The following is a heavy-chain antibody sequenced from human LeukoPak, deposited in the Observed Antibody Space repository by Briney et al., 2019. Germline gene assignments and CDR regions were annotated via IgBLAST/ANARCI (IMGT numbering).Heavy chain of an antibody. CDR3: ARRGRMVRTRLNDYYGMDV. CDR2: TYYRSKWYN. Sequence: SQTLSLTCAISGDSVSSNSAAWSWIRQSPSRGLGWLGRTYYRSKWYNDYVVSVKSRITINPDTSKNQFSLNLSSVTAADTAVYYCARRGRMVRTRLNDYYGMDVWGQGTTVTVSS. D-gene: IGHD3-10*01. V-gene: IGHV6-1*01. J-gene: IGHJ6*02. CDR1: GDSVSSNSAA.